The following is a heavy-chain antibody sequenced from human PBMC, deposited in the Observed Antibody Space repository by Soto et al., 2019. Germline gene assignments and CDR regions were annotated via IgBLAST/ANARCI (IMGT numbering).Heavy chain of an antibody. Sequence: QVQLVECGGGVVQPGRSLRLSCAASGFTFSSYAMHWVRQAPGKGLEWVAVISYDGSNKYYADSVKGRFTISRNNSKNTLYLQMNSLRAEDTAVYYCARSRPYCSGGSCYSDYWGQGTLVTVSS. V-gene: IGHV3-30-3*01. CDR3: ARSRPYCSGGSCYSDY. J-gene: IGHJ4*02. CDR2: ISYDGSNK. CDR1: GFTFSSYA. D-gene: IGHD2-15*01.